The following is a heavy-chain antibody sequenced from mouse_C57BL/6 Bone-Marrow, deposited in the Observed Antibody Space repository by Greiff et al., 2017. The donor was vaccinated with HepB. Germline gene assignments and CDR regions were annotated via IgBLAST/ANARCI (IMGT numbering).Heavy chain of an antibody. D-gene: IGHD3-3*01. J-gene: IGHJ4*01. CDR2: IYPGDGDT. CDR1: GYAFSSYW. V-gene: IGHV1-80*01. CDR3: ARRALYLGAMDY. Sequence: QVKLVESGAELVKPGASVKISCKASGYAFSSYWMNWVKQRPGKGLEWIGQIYPGDGDTNYNGKFKGKATLTADKSSSTAYMQLSSLTSEDSAVYFCARRALYLGAMDYWGQGTSVTVSS.